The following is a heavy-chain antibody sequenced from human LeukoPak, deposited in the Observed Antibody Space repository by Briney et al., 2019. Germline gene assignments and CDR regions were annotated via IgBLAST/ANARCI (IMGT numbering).Heavy chain of an antibody. J-gene: IGHJ5*02. CDR3: AKDPLRYYDSPGENWFDP. D-gene: IGHD3-22*01. Sequence: AGSLRLSCAASGFTFSNYAMSWVRQTPGKGLEWVSAISGSGGSTYYADSVKGRFTIARDNSKNTLYLQMNSLRAEDTALYYCAKDPLRYYDSPGENWFDPWGQGTLVTVSS. CDR2: ISGSGGST. CDR1: GFTFSNYA. V-gene: IGHV3-23*01.